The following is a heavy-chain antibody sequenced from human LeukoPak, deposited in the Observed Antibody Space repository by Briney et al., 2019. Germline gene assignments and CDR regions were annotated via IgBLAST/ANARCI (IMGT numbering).Heavy chain of an antibody. D-gene: IGHD3/OR15-3a*01. CDR3: ARGKGPGLTKYYFDY. CDR2: IYYSGST. Sequence: MSSETLSLTCTVSGGSISSSSYYWGWIRQPPGKGLEWIGSIYYSGSTYYNPSLKSRVTISVDTSKNQFSLKLSSVTAADTAVYYCARGKGPGLTKYYFDYWGQGTLVTVSS. CDR1: GGSISSSSYY. J-gene: IGHJ4*02. V-gene: IGHV4-39*07.